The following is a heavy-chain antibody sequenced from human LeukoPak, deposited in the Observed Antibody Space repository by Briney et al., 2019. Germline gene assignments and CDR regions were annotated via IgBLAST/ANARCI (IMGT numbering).Heavy chain of an antibody. CDR1: GYTFDDYG. CDR2: INWNGGST. J-gene: IGHJ5*02. CDR3: ARDRDYGGNYWFDP. D-gene: IGHD4-23*01. V-gene: IGHV3-20*04. Sequence: GESLRLSCAASGYTFDDYGMSWVRQAPGKGLEWVSGINWNGGSTGYADSVKGRFTISRDNAKNTLHLQMNSLRAEDTAVYYCARDRDYGGNYWFDPWGQGTLVTVSS.